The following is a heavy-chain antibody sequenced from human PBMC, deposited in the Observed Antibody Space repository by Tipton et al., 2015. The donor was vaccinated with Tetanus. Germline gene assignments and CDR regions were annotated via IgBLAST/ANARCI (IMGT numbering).Heavy chain of an antibody. Sequence: QLVQSGAEVRKPGESLKISCQGSGYNFSHHSIGWVRQMAGRGLEWIGIVDPRDSQATYGPSFQGQVTISADRSIGVAYLQWTSLKASDTGMYFCARDRDGALEDAFDIWGRGTMVTVSS. CDR1: GYNFSHHS. J-gene: IGHJ3*02. D-gene: IGHD3-10*01. CDR2: VDPRDSQA. V-gene: IGHV5-51*01. CDR3: ARDRDGALEDAFDI.